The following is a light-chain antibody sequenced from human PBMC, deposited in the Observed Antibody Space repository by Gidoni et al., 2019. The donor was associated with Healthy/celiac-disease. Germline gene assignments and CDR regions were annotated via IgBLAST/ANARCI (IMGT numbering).Light chain of an antibody. J-gene: IGKJ1*01. CDR3: QQYYSPPQT. CDR1: QIGLYSSNNQNY. V-gene: IGKV4-1*01. CDR2: WAS. Sequence: DRVITQSPDSPAVALGERATINCKSSQIGLYSSNNQNYLAWYQQKPGQPPRLFISWASTRESGVPDRFRGIGSGPDFPLPTSSLQAEDVAVSSCQQYYSPPQTFGQRTKVEIK.